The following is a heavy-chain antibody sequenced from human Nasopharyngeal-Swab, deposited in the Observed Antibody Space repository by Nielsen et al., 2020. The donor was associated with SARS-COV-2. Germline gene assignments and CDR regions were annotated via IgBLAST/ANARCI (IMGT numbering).Heavy chain of an antibody. J-gene: IGHJ3*02. CDR2: IYHSGST. CDR3: ASFYYGSSGSVGAFDI. D-gene: IGHD3-22*01. V-gene: IGHV4-4*02. CDR1: GGSISSSNW. Sequence: SETLSLTCAVSGGSISSSNWWRWVRQPPGKGLEWIGEIYHSGSTNYNPSLKSRVTISVDKSKNQFSLKLSSVTAADTAVYYCASFYYGSSGSVGAFDIWGQGTMVTVS.